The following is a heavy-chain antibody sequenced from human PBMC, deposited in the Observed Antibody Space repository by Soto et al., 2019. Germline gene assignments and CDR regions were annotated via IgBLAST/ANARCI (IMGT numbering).Heavy chain of an antibody. CDR2: IYDSGST. J-gene: IGHJ4*02. V-gene: IGHV4-39*01. CDR3: ARLHRAADY. CDR1: GGSMRSSSYY. D-gene: IGHD6-13*01. Sequence: SETLFVTCTAPGGSMRSSSYYSGWIRHPTGKGLECIGSIYDSGSTYYNPSLKSLVTISVDTSKNQFSLKLSSVTASDTALYYCARLHRAADYWGQGTLVPSP.